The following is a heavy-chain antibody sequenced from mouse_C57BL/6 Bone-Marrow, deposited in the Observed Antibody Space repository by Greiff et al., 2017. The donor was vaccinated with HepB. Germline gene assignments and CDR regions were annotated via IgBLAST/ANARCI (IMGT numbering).Heavy chain of an antibody. CDR2: ISDGGSYT. J-gene: IGHJ3*01. V-gene: IGHV5-4*01. CDR1: GFTFSSYA. Sequence: EVKLMESGGGLVKPGGSLKLSCAASGFTFSSYAMSWVRQTPEKRLEWVATISDGGSYTYYPDNVKGRFTISRDNAKNNLYLQKSHLKSEDTAMYYCAREDYGRGADWGQGTLVTVSA. CDR3: AREDYGRGAD. D-gene: IGHD1-1*01.